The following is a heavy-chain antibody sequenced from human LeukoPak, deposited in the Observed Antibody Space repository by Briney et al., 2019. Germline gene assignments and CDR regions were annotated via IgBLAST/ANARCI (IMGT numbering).Heavy chain of an antibody. J-gene: IGHJ5*02. D-gene: IGHD6-19*01. CDR1: GGSISSYY. Sequence: SETLSLTCTVSGGSISSYYWSWIRQPPGKGLEWIGYIYYSGSTNYNPSLKSRVTISVDTSKNQFSLKLRSVTAADTAVYYCARDWAGYSSGWYGNWFDPWGQGTLVTVSS. CDR2: IYYSGST. V-gene: IGHV4-59*01. CDR3: ARDWAGYSSGWYGNWFDP.